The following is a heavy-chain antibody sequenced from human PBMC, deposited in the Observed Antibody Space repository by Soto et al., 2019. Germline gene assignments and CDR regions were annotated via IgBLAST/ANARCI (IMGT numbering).Heavy chain of an antibody. CDR3: ARATRRTGYSSGCDY. J-gene: IGHJ4*02. D-gene: IGHD6-19*01. Sequence: ASVKVSCKASGYTFTSYAMHWVRQAPGQRLEWMGWINAGNGNTKYSQKFQGRVTITRDTSASTAYMELSSLRSEDTAVYYCARATRRTGYSSGCDYWGQGTLVTAPQ. CDR1: GYTFTSYA. V-gene: IGHV1-3*01. CDR2: INAGNGNT.